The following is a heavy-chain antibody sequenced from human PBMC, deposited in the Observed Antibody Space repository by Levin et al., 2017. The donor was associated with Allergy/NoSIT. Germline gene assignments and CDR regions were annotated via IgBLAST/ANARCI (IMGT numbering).Heavy chain of an antibody. CDR3: ASGGYDILTGYYPLYYYYGMDV. J-gene: IGHJ6*02. V-gene: IGHV4-59*01. Sequence: SQTLSLTCTVSGGSISSYYWSWIRQPPGKGLEWIGYIYYSGSTNYNPSLKSRVTISVDTSKNQFSLKLSSVTAADTAVYYCASGGYDILTGYYPLYYYYGMDVWGQGTTVTVSS. CDR1: GGSISSYY. D-gene: IGHD3-9*01. CDR2: IYYSGST.